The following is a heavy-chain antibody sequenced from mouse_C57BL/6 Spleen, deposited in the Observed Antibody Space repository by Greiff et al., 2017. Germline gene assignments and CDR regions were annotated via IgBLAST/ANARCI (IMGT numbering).Heavy chain of an antibody. CDR2: ILPGSGST. Sequence: VQLVESGAELMKPGASVKISCKATGYTFTGYWIEWVKQRPGHGLEWIGEILPGSGSTNYNDKFKGKATFTADTSSNTAYMQRSSLTTEDSAIDYCARGGAYGNPFSYGMDYWGQGTSVTVSS. J-gene: IGHJ4*01. CDR3: ARGGAYGNPFSYGMDY. CDR1: GYTFTGYW. D-gene: IGHD2-1*01. V-gene: IGHV1-9*01.